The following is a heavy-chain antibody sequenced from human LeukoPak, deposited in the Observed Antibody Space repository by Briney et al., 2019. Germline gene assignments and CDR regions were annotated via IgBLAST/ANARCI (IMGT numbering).Heavy chain of an antibody. V-gene: IGHV4-59*01. CDR3: VRGFYSPHY. CDR1: GVSISSDY. D-gene: IGHD4-11*01. Sequence: PSETLSLTCTVSGVSISSDYWSWIRQPPGKGLEWIGYIYYSGRTYYNPSLKSRITISVDTSKNQFSLKLSSVTAADTAVYYCVRGFYSPHYWGQGTLVTVSS. CDR2: IYYSGRT. J-gene: IGHJ4*02.